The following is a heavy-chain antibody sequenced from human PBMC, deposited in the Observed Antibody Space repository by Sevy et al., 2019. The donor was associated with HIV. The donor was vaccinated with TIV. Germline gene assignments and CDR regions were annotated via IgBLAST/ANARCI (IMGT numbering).Heavy chain of an antibody. CDR2: IWHDGSNK. Sequence: GGSLRLSCAASGFTFSSYGMHWVRQAPGKGLEWVAVIWHDGSNKYYADSVKGRFTISRDNSKNTLYLQMNSLRAEDTAVYYCAREHWSSIAVAGTNYYYYMDVWGKGTTVTVSS. J-gene: IGHJ6*03. CDR1: GFTFSSYG. V-gene: IGHV3-33*01. CDR3: AREHWSSIAVAGTNYYYYMDV. D-gene: IGHD6-19*01.